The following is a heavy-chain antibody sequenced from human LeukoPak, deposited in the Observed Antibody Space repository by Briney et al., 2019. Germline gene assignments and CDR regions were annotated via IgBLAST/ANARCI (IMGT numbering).Heavy chain of an antibody. CDR2: TYYRSTWYT. CDR3: AREMLPLITGTTSWFDP. V-gene: IGHV6-1*01. J-gene: IGHJ5*02. D-gene: IGHD1-7*01. Sequence: SQTLSLTCAISGDIVSSNSAAWNWIRQSPSRGLEWLGRTYYRSTWYTDYAVSVKGRITIKPDISQNQFSLQLNSVTPEDTALYYCAREMLPLITGTTSWFDPWGQGTLVTVSS. CDR1: GDIVSSNSAA.